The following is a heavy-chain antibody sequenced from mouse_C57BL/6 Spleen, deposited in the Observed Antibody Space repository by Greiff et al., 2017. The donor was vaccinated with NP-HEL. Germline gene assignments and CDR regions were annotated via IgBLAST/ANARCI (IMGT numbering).Heavy chain of an antibody. CDR2: INPNNGGT. V-gene: IGHV1-22*01. J-gene: IGHJ2*01. D-gene: IGHD1-1*01. CDR3: ARRLPYGSYFDY. Sequence: VQLQQSGPELVKPGASVKMSCKASGYTFTDYNMHWVKQSHGKSLEWIGYINPNNGGTSYNQKFKGKATLTVNKSSSTAYMELRSLTSEDSAVYYCARRLPYGSYFDYWGQGTTLTVSS. CDR1: GYTFTDYN.